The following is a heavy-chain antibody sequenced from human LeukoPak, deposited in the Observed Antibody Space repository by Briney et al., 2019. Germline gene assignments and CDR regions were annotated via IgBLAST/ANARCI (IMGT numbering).Heavy chain of an antibody. Sequence: PGGSLRLSCAASGFTFSSYGMHWVRQAPGKGLEWVSYIGRSGTTIHYADSVKGRFTISWDNAKKSVYLQMNSLRAEDTAVYYCARSGKIYFDWLLDYWGQGTLVTVSS. CDR3: ARSGKIYFDWLLDY. V-gene: IGHV3-48*04. CDR2: IGRSGTTI. J-gene: IGHJ4*02. D-gene: IGHD3-9*01. CDR1: GFTFSSYG.